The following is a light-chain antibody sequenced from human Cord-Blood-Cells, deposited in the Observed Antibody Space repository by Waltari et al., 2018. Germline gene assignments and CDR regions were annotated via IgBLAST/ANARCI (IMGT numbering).Light chain of an antibody. Sequence: QSALTQPASVSGSPGQSITISCTGTSSDVGRYNLVSWYQQHPGKAPKLMIYDVSNRPSGVSNLFSGSKSGNTASLTISGLQAEDEADYYCSSYTSSSTWVFGGGTKLTVL. J-gene: IGLJ3*02. CDR3: SSYTSSSTWV. V-gene: IGLV2-14*02. CDR1: SSDVGRYNL. CDR2: DVS.